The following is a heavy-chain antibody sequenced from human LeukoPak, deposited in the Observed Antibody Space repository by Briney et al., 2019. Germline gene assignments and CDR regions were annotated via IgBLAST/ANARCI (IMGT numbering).Heavy chain of an antibody. CDR2: IKPDGGDT. CDR3: ARGITIYGVMIIYFDS. Sequence: ASVKVPCKASGYTFTDYYLHWVRQAPGHGLEWMGWIKPDGGDTNYAQRLQGRVTMTRDTSISTAYMKLTNLSSDDTAVYYCARGITIYGVMIIYFDSWGQGTLVTVSS. D-gene: IGHD3-3*01. V-gene: IGHV1-2*02. CDR1: GYTFTDYY. J-gene: IGHJ4*02.